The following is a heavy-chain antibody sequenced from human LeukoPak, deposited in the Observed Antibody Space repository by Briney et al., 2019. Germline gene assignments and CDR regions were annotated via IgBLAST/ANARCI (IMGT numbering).Heavy chain of an antibody. CDR2: INWNGGST. CDR3: ARGDDSSGYYHAYWYFDL. D-gene: IGHD3-22*01. V-gene: IGHV3-20*04. J-gene: IGHJ2*01. Sequence: SGGSLRLSCAASGFTFDDYGMSWVRQAPGKGLEWVSGINWNGGSTGYADSVKGRSTISRDNSKNTLYLQMNSLRAEDTAVYYCARGDDSSGYYHAYWYFDLWGRGTLVTVSS. CDR1: GFTFDDYG.